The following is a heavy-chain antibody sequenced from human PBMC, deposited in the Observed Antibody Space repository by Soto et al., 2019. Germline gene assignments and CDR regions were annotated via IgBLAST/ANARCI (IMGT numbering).Heavy chain of an antibody. V-gene: IGHV3-30*18. CDR1: GFTFSDFG. Sequence: GVSLRLSCEVSGFTFSDFGLDWVRQAPGKGLEWVAIISHDGSKRFYADSVKGRSTISRDNSKNTLYLQMNSLRAEDTAVYYCAKLGHYDSSGYYPYYYYGMDVWGQGTTVTVSS. D-gene: IGHD3-22*01. J-gene: IGHJ6*02. CDR3: AKLGHYDSSGYYPYYYYGMDV. CDR2: ISHDGSKR.